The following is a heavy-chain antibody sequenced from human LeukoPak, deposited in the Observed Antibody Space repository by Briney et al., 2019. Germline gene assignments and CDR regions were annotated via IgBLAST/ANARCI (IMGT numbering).Heavy chain of an antibody. J-gene: IGHJ4*02. CDR2: IYYSGST. CDR3: ARGTSTMWDYVWGSYRLDY. V-gene: IGHV4-59*01. Sequence: PSQTLSLTCTVSGGSISSYYWSWIRQPPGKGLEWIGYIYYSGSTNYNPSLKSRVTISVDTSKNQFSLKLSSVTAADTAVYFCARGTSTMWDYVWGSYRLDYWGQGTLVTVSS. CDR1: GGSISSYY. D-gene: IGHD3-16*02.